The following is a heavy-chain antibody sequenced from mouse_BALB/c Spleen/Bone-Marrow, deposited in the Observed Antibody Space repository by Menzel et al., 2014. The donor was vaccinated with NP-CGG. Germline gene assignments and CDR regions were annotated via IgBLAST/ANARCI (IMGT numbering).Heavy chain of an antibody. CDR1: GFDFSRYW. Sequence: EVQLQESGGGLVQPGGSLKLSCAASGFDFSRYWMSWVRQAPGKGLEWIGEINPDSRTINYSPSLKDKFIISRDNAKNTLYLRSNKVRSEDTALYYCARPDYYGYLNYWGQDTTLTVSS. CDR2: INPDSRTI. D-gene: IGHD1-1*01. V-gene: IGHV4-1*02. J-gene: IGHJ2*01. CDR3: ARPDYYGYLNY.